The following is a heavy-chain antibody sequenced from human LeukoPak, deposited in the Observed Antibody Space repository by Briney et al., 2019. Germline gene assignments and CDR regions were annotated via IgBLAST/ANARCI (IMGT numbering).Heavy chain of an antibody. V-gene: IGHV4-34*01. D-gene: IGHD3-10*01. CDR3: ARGQRGSGSYYNLGNDY. CDR2: INHSGST. CDR1: GGSFSGYY. J-gene: IGHJ4*02. Sequence: KASETLSLTCAVYGGSFSGYYWSWIRQPPGKGLEWIGEINHSGSTNYNPSLKSRVTISVDTSKNQFSLKLSSVTAADTAVYYCARGQRGSGSYYNLGNDYWGQGTLVTVSP.